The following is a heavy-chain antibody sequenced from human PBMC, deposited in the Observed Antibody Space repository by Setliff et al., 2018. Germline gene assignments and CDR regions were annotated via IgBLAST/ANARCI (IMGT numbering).Heavy chain of an antibody. CDR1: GASITSGGFY. CDR3: ARPLEESFGGVRDSDAFDV. J-gene: IGHJ3*01. V-gene: IGHV4-61*09. D-gene: IGHD3-16*01. Sequence: PSETLSLTCSVSGASITSGGFYWTWIRQPAGKGLEWIGHISPSGSTTYNPSVKSRVTISLDTSKNHFSLKLDSVTAADTAVYYCARPLEESFGGVRDSDAFDVWGQGTMVTVSS. CDR2: ISPSGST.